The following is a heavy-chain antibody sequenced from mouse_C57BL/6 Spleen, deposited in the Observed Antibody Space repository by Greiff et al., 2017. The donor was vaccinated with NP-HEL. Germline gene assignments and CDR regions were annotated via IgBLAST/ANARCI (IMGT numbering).Heavy chain of an antibody. CDR1: GYAFSSYW. D-gene: IGHD4-1*01. Sequence: QVQLKESGAELVKPGASVKISCKASGYAFSSYWMNWVKQRPGKGLEWIGQIYPGDGDTNYNGKFKGKATLTADKSSSTAYMQLSSLTSEDSAVYFCARSRVAGTTLDYWGQGTSVTVSS. CDR3: ARSRVAGTTLDY. CDR2: IYPGDGDT. V-gene: IGHV1-80*01. J-gene: IGHJ4*01.